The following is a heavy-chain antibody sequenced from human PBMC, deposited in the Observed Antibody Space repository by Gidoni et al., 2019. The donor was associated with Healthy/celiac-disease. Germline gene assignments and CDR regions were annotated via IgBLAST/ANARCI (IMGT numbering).Heavy chain of an antibody. CDR3: ARMSDFWSGYYYDYYYGMDV. Sequence: QVTLKESGPVLVKPTETLPLTCTVSGFSLSNARMGVSWIRQPPGKALEWLAHIFSNDEKSYSTSLKSRLTISKDTSKSQVVLTMTNMDPVDTATYYCARMSDFWSGYYYDYYYGMDVWGQGTTVTVSS. V-gene: IGHV2-26*01. D-gene: IGHD3-3*01. CDR1: GFSLSNARMG. CDR2: IFSNDEK. J-gene: IGHJ6*02.